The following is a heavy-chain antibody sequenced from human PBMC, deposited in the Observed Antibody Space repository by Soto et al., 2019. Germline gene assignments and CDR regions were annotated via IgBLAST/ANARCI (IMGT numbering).Heavy chain of an antibody. J-gene: IGHJ6*02. CDR3: ARASSPDYDILTGYHPYYYYYGMDV. CDR1: GYTFTGYY. CDR2: INPNSGGT. Sequence: ASVKVSCKASGYTFTGYYMHWVRQAPGQGLEWMGWINPNSGGTNYAQKFQGWVTMTRDTSISTAYMELSRLRSDDTAVYYCARASSPDYDILTGYHPYYYYYGMDVWGQGTTVTVSS. V-gene: IGHV1-2*04. D-gene: IGHD3-9*01.